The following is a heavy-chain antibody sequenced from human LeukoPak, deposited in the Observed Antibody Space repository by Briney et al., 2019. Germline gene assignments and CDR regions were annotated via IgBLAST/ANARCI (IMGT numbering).Heavy chain of an antibody. D-gene: IGHD3-3*01. CDR2: IIDTGST. CDR3: ARGLASGYPPVPFDY. V-gene: IGHV4-34*12. J-gene: IGHJ4*02. Sequence: SETLSLTCAVYDGSFSGYYWTWIRQPPGKGLEWIGEIIDTGSTKYNSSLKSRVTISVDTSKNQFSLSLDSVTAADTAVYYCARGLASGYPPVPFDYWGQGTLVTVSS. CDR1: DGSFSGYY.